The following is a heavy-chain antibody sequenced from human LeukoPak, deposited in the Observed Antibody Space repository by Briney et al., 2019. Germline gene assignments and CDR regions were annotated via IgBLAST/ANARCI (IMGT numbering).Heavy chain of an antibody. CDR2: VSGSGGST. J-gene: IGHJ3*02. CDR1: GFTFSSNA. D-gene: IGHD3-10*01. CDR3: AKDLYVDVRWVSAFDI. Sequence: GGSLRLSCAASGFTFSSNAMSWVRQAPGKGLEWVSSVSGSGGSTYYADSVKGRFTISRDNSKNTLYLQMNSLRAEDAAVYYCAKDLYVDVRWVSAFDIWGQGTVVTVSS. V-gene: IGHV3-23*01.